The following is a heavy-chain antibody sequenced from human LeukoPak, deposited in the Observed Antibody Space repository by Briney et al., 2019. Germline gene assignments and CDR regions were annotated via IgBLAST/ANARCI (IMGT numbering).Heavy chain of an antibody. J-gene: IGHJ6*02. Sequence: GGSLRLSCAASGFTFSSYSMNWVRQAPGKGLEWVSSISSSSSYIYYADSVKGRFTISRDNAKNSLYLQINSLRAEDTAVYYCSRDDRRFGMDVWGQGTTVTVSS. CDR2: ISSSSSYI. V-gene: IGHV3-21*01. CDR1: GFTFSSYS. D-gene: IGHD4-17*01. CDR3: SRDDRRFGMDV.